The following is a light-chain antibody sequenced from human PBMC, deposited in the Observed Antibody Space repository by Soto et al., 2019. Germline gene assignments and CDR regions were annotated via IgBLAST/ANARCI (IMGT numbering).Light chain of an antibody. CDR2: QDS. CDR3: QAWDSSTVV. Sequence: SYELTQPPSVSVSPGQTASITCSGDKLGDKYACWYQQNPGQSPVLVIYQDSKRPSGIPERFSGSNSGNTATLTISGTQAMDEADYYSQAWDSSTVVFGGGTKLTVL. J-gene: IGLJ2*01. V-gene: IGLV3-1*01. CDR1: KLGDKY.